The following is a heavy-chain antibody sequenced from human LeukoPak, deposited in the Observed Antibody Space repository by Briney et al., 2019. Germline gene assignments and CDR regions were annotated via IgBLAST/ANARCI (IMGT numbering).Heavy chain of an antibody. CDR3: ATLTYYYDSSGYPSGY. Sequence: ASVKVFCKASGYTFTGYYMHWVRQAPGQGLEWMGWINPNSGGTNYAQKFQGRVTMTRDTSISTAYMELSRLRSDDTAVYYCATLTYYYDSSGYPSGYWGQGTLVTVSS. J-gene: IGHJ4*02. CDR2: INPNSGGT. V-gene: IGHV1-2*02. CDR1: GYTFTGYY. D-gene: IGHD3-22*01.